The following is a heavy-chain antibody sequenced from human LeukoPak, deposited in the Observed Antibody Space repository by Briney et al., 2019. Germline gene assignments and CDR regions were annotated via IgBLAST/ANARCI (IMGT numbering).Heavy chain of an antibody. V-gene: IGHV3-66*01. J-gene: IGHJ4*02. Sequence: GGSLRLSCAASGFTFSNYWMSWVRQAPGKGLEWVSVIYSGGSTYCADSVKGRFTISRDNSKNTLYLQMNSLRAEDTAVYYCAKDSSGYYQPWGQGTLVTVSS. CDR1: GFTFSNYW. CDR3: AKDSSGYYQP. D-gene: IGHD3-22*01. CDR2: IYSGGST.